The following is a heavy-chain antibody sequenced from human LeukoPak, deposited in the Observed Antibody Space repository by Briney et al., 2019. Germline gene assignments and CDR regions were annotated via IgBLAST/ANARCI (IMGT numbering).Heavy chain of an antibody. CDR3: ARDRLYSSGWESFDY. CDR1: GFTFSSYS. V-gene: IGHV3-48*01. D-gene: IGHD6-19*01. J-gene: IGHJ4*02. CDR2: ISSSSSTI. Sequence: PGGSLRLSCAASGFTFSSYSMNWVRQAPGKGLEWVPYISSSSSTIYYADSVKGRFTISRDNAKNSLYLQMNSLRAEDTAVYYCARDRLYSSGWESFDYWGQGTLVTVSS.